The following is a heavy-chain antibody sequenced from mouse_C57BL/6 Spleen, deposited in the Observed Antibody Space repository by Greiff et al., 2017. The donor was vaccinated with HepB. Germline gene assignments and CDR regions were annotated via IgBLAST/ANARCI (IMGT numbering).Heavy chain of an antibody. D-gene: IGHD1-1*02. J-gene: IGHJ4*01. Sequence: QVQLKQSGAELARPGASVKLSCKASGYTFTSYGISWVKQRTGQGLEWIGEIYPRSGNTYYNEKFKGKATLTADKSSSTAYMELRSLTSEDSAVYFCARSHYDYVAMDYWGQGTSVTVSS. V-gene: IGHV1-81*01. CDR2: IYPRSGNT. CDR1: GYTFTSYG. CDR3: ARSHYDYVAMDY.